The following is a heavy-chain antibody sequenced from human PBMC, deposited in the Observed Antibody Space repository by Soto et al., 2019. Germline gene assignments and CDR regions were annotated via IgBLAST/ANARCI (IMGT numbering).Heavy chain of an antibody. V-gene: IGHV4-30-4*01. CDR3: ARDYRQLVSRGGNYYYGLDV. CDR1: GGSISSADYY. Sequence: SETLSLTCTVSGGSISSADYYWSWIRQPPGRGLEWIGYIYYSGSTSYNPSLKSRVTISVDTSKNQFSLNLSSVTAADTAVYYCARDYRQLVSRGGNYYYGLDVWGQGTTVTVSS. CDR2: IYYSGST. D-gene: IGHD6-6*01. J-gene: IGHJ6*02.